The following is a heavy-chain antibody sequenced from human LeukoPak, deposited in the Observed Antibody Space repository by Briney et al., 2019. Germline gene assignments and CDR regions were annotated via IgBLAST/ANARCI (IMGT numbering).Heavy chain of an antibody. V-gene: IGHV4-31*03. J-gene: IGHJ4*02. Sequence: PSETLSLTCTVSGGSISSGGYYWSWIRQHPGKGLEWIGYIYYSGSTYYNPSLKSRVTISVDTSKNQFSLKLSSVTAADTAVYYCARAGRYYGSGSYHRPAHFDYWGQGTLVTVSS. CDR3: ARAGRYYGSGSYHRPAHFDY. CDR2: IYYSGST. D-gene: IGHD3-10*01. CDR1: GGSISSGGYY.